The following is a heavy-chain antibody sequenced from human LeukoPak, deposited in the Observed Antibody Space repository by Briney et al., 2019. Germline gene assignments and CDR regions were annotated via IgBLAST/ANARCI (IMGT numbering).Heavy chain of an antibody. Sequence: QPGGSLRLSCAASGFTFSSYAMTWVRQAPGKGLECVSAISGSGGSTYFADSVKGRFTISRDNSKNTLYLQMNSLRAEDTAVYYCARMATIRRLDYWGQGTLVTVSS. CDR3: ARMATIRRLDY. CDR2: ISGSGGST. J-gene: IGHJ4*02. D-gene: IGHD5-24*01. V-gene: IGHV3-23*01. CDR1: GFTFSSYA.